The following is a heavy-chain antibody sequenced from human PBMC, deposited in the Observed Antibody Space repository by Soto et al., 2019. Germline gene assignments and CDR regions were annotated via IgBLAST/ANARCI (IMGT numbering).Heavy chain of an antibody. CDR1: GFTFSSYA. V-gene: IGHV3-30-3*01. CDR3: ARPLWRNDYNWGYFDL. J-gene: IGHJ2*01. D-gene: IGHD4-4*01. Sequence: QVQLVASGGGVVQPGRSMRLSCAASGFTFSSYAMHWVRQAPGKGLERVADISYDGSNKYYADSVKGRFTISRDNSKNSLDLQMNSLREEDTAVYYCARPLWRNDYNWGYFDLWGRGTLVTVSS. CDR2: ISYDGSNK.